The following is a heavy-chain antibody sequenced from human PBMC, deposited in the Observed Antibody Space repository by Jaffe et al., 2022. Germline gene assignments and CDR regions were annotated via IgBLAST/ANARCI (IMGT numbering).Heavy chain of an antibody. Sequence: QVQLQESGPGLVKPSETLSLTCAVSGYSISSGYYWGWIRQPPGKGLEWIGSIYHSGSTYYNPSLKSRVTISVDTSKNQFSLKLSSVTAADTAVYYCARQEDYGGNSAYWGQGTLVTVSS. CDR1: GYSISSGYY. CDR3: ARQEDYGGNSAY. D-gene: IGHD4-17*01. CDR2: IYHSGST. J-gene: IGHJ4*02. V-gene: IGHV4-38-2*01.